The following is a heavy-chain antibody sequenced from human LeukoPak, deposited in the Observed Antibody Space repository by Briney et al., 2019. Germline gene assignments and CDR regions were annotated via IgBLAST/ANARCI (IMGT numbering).Heavy chain of an antibody. D-gene: IGHD4-11*01. CDR3: ARRYSNALDY. CDR2: IYYSGST. CDR1: GGSISSGSYY. V-gene: IGHV4-39*01. Sequence: PSETLSLTCTVSGGSISSGSYYWSWIRQPPGKGLEWIGSIYYSGSTYYNPSLRSRVTISEDTSKNQFSLKLTSVTAADTAVYYCARRYSNALDYWGQGTPVTVSS. J-gene: IGHJ4*02.